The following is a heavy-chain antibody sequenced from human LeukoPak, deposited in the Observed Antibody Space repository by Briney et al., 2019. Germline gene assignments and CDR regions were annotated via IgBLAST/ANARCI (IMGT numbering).Heavy chain of an antibody. J-gene: IGHJ6*02. Sequence: PSETLSLTCAVYGGSFRGYYWSWIRQPPGKGLEWIGEINHSGSTNYNPSLKSRVTISVDTSKNQFSLKLSSVTAADTAVYYCARYGYCSGGSCYSSRGRYYYYYGMDVWGQGTTVTVSS. CDR1: GGSFRGYY. CDR2: INHSGST. V-gene: IGHV4-34*01. D-gene: IGHD2-15*01. CDR3: ARYGYCSGGSCYSSRGRYYYYYGMDV.